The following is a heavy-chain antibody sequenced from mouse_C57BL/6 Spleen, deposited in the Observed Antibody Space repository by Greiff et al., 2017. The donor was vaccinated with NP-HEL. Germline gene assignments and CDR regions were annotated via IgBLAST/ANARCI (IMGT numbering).Heavy chain of an antibody. J-gene: IGHJ2*01. CDR1: GYSIPSGYY. D-gene: IGHD4-1*01. CDR3: ASANWDYFDY. V-gene: IGHV3-6*01. Sequence: EVHLVESGPGLVKPSQSLSLTCSVTGYSIPSGYYWNWIRQFPGNKLEWMGYISYDGSNNYNPSLKNRISITRDTSKNQFFLKLNSVTTEDTATYYCASANWDYFDYWGQGTTLTVSS. CDR2: ISYDGSN.